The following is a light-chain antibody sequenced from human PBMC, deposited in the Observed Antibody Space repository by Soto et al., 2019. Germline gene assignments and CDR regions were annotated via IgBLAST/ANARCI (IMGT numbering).Light chain of an antibody. CDR1: QSVSSTY. Sequence: EIVLTQSPGTLSLSPGERATLSCRASQSVSSTYLGWYQQKPGQAPRLLIYGASSRATGTPDRFSGSESGTDFPLTISRLEPEDFALYYCQQYGSSPPWTFGQGTKVEIK. J-gene: IGKJ1*01. CDR3: QQYGSSPPWT. CDR2: GAS. V-gene: IGKV3-20*01.